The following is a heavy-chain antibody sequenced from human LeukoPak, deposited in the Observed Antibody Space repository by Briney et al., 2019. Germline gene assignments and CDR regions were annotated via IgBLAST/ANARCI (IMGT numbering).Heavy chain of an antibody. CDR2: IYPGDSHT. CDR3: ARYSGSQTDGFDY. V-gene: IGHV5-51*01. J-gene: IGHJ4*02. Sequence: GESLQISCQDSGYSFTSYWIGWVRQMPGKGLEWMGIIYPGDSHTRYSPSFQGQVTISADKSISTAYLQWSSLKASDTAMYYCARYSGSQTDGFDYWGQGTLVTVSS. D-gene: IGHD1-26*01. CDR1: GYSFTSYW.